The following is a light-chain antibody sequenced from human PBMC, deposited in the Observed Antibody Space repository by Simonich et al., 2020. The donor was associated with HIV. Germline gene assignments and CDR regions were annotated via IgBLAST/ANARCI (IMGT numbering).Light chain of an antibody. J-gene: IGKJ1*01. V-gene: IGKV3-15*01. CDR1: QCVSSN. CDR3: QQYNNWPPWT. CDR2: GAS. Sequence: EIVMTQSPATLSVSPGERATLSCRASQCVSSNLAWYQQKPGQSPRLLIYGASTRATVIPARFSGSGSGTEFTLTISSLQSEDFAVYFCQQYNNWPPWTFGQGTKVEIK.